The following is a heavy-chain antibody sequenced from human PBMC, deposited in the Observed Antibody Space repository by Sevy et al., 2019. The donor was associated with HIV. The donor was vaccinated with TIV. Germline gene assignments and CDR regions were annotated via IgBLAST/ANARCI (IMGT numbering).Heavy chain of an antibody. CDR3: ARAVLEISTWRSDY. D-gene: IGHD3-3*01. CDR2: IGSTRAYI. V-gene: IGHV3-21*01. Sequence: GGSLRLSCAASGFTFSSYRMTWVRQAPGKGLEWVSCIGSTRAYINYADSVNGRLTISRDNAKNLLYLQMDSLGAEDTAVYYCARAVLEISTWRSDYWGQGTLVTVSS. CDR1: GFTFSSYR. J-gene: IGHJ4*02.